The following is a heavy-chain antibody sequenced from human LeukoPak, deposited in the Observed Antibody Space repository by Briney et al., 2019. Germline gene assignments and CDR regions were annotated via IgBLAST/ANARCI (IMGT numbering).Heavy chain of an antibody. V-gene: IGHV4-39*07. D-gene: IGHD1-26*01. CDR2: INHSGST. Sequence: PSETLSLTCTVSGGSISSSSYYWSWIRQPPGKGLEWMGEINHSGSTNCNPSLKSRVTISVDTSKNQFSLKLSSVTAADTAVYYCAREAYSGSYYVNYWGQGTLVTVSS. J-gene: IGHJ4*02. CDR3: AREAYSGSYYVNY. CDR1: GGSISSSSYY.